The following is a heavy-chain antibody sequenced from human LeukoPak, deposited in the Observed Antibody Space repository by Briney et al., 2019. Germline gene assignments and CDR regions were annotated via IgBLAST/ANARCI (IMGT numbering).Heavy chain of an antibody. V-gene: IGHV3-66*03. CDR1: GFTVSSNS. J-gene: IGHJ5*02. CDR2: IYSDNT. Sequence: PGGSLRLSCTVSGFTVSSNSMSWVRQAPGKGLEWVSFIYSDNTHYSDSVKGRFTISRDNSKNTLYLQMNSLRAEDTAVYYCAKEGVRGYSYGYGTRNKWFDPWGQGTLVTVSS. D-gene: IGHD5-18*01. CDR3: AKEGVRGYSYGYGTRNKWFDP.